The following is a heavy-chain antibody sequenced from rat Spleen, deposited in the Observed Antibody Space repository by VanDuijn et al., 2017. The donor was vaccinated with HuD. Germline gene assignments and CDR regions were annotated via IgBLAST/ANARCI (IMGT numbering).Heavy chain of an antibody. Sequence: EVHLVESGGGLVQPGRSMKVSCTASGFTFSNYYMAWVRQAPTEGLEWVATLSYDGHTTYYRDSVKGRFTISRDIAKSTLYLQMDSLGSEDTATYYCARRHYGYTDYFDYWGQGVMVTVSS. CDR1: GFTFSNYY. CDR2: LSYDGHTT. J-gene: IGHJ2*01. CDR3: ARRHYGYTDYFDY. D-gene: IGHD1-11*01. V-gene: IGHV5-25*01.